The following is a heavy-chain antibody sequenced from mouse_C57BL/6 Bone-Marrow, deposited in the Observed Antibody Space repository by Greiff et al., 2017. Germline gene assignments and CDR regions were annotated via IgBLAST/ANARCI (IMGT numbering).Heavy chain of an antibody. CDR3: ARAYDYDAMDY. V-gene: IGHV1-69*01. CDR2: IDPSDSYT. CDR1: GYTFTSYW. Sequence: QVQLKESGAELARPGASVKLSCKASGYTFTSYWMHWVKQRPGQGLEWIGEIDPSDSYTNYNQKFKGKSTLTVDKSSSTAYMQLSSLTSEDSAVYYCARAYDYDAMDYWGQGTSVTVSS. J-gene: IGHJ4*01. D-gene: IGHD6-5*01.